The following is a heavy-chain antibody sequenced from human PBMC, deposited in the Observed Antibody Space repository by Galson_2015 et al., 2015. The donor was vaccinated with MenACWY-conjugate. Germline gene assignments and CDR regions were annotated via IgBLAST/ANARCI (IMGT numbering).Heavy chain of an antibody. CDR2: ISSSSSTI. CDR3: ARDPTAMATNWFDP. CDR1: GFSFNSYS. J-gene: IGHJ5*02. V-gene: IGHV3-48*02. Sequence: SLRLSCAASGFSFNSYSMNWVRQAPGKGLEWVSYISSSSSTIYYADSVKGRFTISRDNAKNSLYLQMNSLRDEDTAVYYCARDPTAMATNWFDPWGQGTVVTVSS. D-gene: IGHD5-18*01.